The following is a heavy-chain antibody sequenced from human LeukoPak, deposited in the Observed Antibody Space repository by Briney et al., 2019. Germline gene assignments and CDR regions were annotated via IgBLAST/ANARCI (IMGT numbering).Heavy chain of an antibody. CDR2: ISGSGGST. CDR3: ARTTYDSSGSPSFDY. CDR1: GFTFSSYG. D-gene: IGHD3-22*01. Sequence: GGSLRLSCAASGFTFSSYGMSWVRQAPGKGLEWVSAISGSGGSTYYADSVKGRFTISRDNAKNSLYLQMNSLRAEDTAVYYCARTTYDSSGSPSFDYWGQGTLVTVSS. V-gene: IGHV3-23*01. J-gene: IGHJ4*02.